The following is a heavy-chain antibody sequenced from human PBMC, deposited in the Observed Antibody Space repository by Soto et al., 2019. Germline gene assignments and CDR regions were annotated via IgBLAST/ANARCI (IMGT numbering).Heavy chain of an antibody. V-gene: IGHV3-30-3*01. CDR1: GFTFSSFS. D-gene: IGHD6-19*01. Sequence: QVQLVESGGGVVQPGRSLRLSCAASGFTFSSFSLHWVRQAPGKGLEWLALISYDGSNTYNADSVKGRFTISRDNSNNTLYLQLNSLRPEDTAVSYCARPTAVAGTPEFDYWGQGTLVTVSS. CDR3: ARPTAVAGTPEFDY. CDR2: ISYDGSNT. J-gene: IGHJ4*02.